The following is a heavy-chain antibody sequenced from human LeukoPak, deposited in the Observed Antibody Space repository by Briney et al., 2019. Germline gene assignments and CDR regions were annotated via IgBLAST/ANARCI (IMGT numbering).Heavy chain of an antibody. CDR2: ISSSGSSI. J-gene: IGHJ4*02. CDR1: GFTFNNYD. D-gene: IGHD2/OR15-2a*01. V-gene: IGHV3-48*03. CDR3: ARDVLQRN. Sequence: GGSLRLSCAASGFTFNNYDMNWVRQAPGKGLEWVSYISSSGSSIYYADSVRGRFTISRDNAKNSLYLQVNSLRAEDTAVYYCARDVLQRNWGQGTLVTVSS.